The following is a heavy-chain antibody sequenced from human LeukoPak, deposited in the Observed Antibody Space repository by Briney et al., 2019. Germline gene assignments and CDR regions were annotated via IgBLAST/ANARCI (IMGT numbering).Heavy chain of an antibody. V-gene: IGHV4-59*01. D-gene: IGHD2-15*01. CDR2: IYYSGST. Sequence: SETLSLTCTVSGGSISSYYWSWIRQPPGKGLEWIGYIYYSGSTNYNPSLKSRVTISVDTSKNQFSLKLSSVTAADTAVYYCASSGYCSGGSCYGPYNWFDPWGQGTLVTVSS. CDR1: GGSISSYY. CDR3: ASSGYCSGGSCYGPYNWFDP. J-gene: IGHJ5*02.